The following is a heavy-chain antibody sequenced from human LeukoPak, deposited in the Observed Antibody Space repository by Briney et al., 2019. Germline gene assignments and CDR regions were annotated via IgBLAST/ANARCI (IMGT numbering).Heavy chain of an antibody. CDR1: GGSISSGGYS. Sequence: SETLSLTCAVSGGSISSGGYSWSWIRQPPGKGLEWIGYIYHSGSTYYNPSLKSRVTISVDRSKNQFSLKLSSVTAADTAVYYCARGGIYDSSGYYQTTFFDYWGQGTLVTVSS. CDR3: ARGGIYDSSGYYQTTFFDY. J-gene: IGHJ4*02. V-gene: IGHV4-30-2*01. D-gene: IGHD3-22*01. CDR2: IYHSGST.